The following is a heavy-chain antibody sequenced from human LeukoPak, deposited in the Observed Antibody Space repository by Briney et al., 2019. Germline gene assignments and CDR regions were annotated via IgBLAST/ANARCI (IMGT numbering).Heavy chain of an antibody. Sequence: GGSLSLSCAASGFPLSSYSMSCVRPAAGRGRAWVSAMSGSGGSTYYADSVKGRFTISRGNSKKPLYLQMNGLRDEDTAGYYCAKGRGSSGFYCAFDILGQGTMVTVSS. CDR2: MSGSGGST. V-gene: IGHV3-23*01. D-gene: IGHD3-22*01. CDR1: GFPLSSYS. CDR3: AKGRGSSGFYCAFDI. J-gene: IGHJ3*02.